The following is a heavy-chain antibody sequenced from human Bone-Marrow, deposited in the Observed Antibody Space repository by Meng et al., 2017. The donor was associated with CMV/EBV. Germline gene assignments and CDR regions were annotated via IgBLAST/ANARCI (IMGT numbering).Heavy chain of an antibody. Sequence: STYAMSGVRQAPGKGLEWVSGISDSGDSTSNADSVKGRFTISRDNSKSTLYLQMNSLKAEDTAVYYCAKAKGSGYCTTTTCAHNFDSWGQGTLVTVSS. CDR2: ISDSGDST. CDR3: AKAKGSGYCTTTTCAHNFDS. V-gene: IGHV3-23*01. CDR1: STYA. D-gene: IGHD2-2*03. J-gene: IGHJ4*02.